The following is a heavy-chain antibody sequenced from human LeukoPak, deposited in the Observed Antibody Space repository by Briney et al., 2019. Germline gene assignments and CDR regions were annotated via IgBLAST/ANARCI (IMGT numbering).Heavy chain of an antibody. Sequence: ASVKVSCKASGYTFTSYYMHWVRQAPGQGLEWMGIINPSGGSTSYAQKFQGRVTMTRDTSTSTVYVELSSLRSEDTAVYYCARSIYHYGGLQYWGQGTLVTVSS. CDR3: ARSIYHYGGLQY. CDR1: GYTFTSYY. D-gene: IGHD4-23*01. CDR2: INPSGGST. J-gene: IGHJ4*02. V-gene: IGHV1-46*01.